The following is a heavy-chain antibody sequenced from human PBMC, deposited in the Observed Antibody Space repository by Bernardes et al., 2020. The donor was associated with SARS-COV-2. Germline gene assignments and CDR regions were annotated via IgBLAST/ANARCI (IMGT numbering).Heavy chain of an antibody. J-gene: IGHJ6*02. V-gene: IGHV1-2*02. CDR2: INPNSGGT. Sequence: ASVKVSCKASGYTFTGYYMHWVRQAPGQGLEWMGWINPNSGGTNYAQKFQGRVTMTRDTSISTAYMELSRLRSDDTAVYYCARGPYFGVVIIFGMDVWGQGTTVTVS. CDR1: GYTFTGYY. CDR3: ARGPYFGVVIIFGMDV. D-gene: IGHD3-3*01.